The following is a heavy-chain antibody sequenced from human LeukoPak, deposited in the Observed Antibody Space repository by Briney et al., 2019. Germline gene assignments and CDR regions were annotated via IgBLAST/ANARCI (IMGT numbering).Heavy chain of an antibody. CDR2: MNPNSGNT. Sequence: GASVKVSCKASGYTFTSYDINWVRQATGRGLEWMGWMNPNSGNTGYAQKFQGRVTMTRNTSISTAYMELSSLRSEDTAVYYCARGLPYSSSWYYPYYYGMDVWGQGTTVTVSS. CDR3: ARGLPYSSSWYYPYYYGMDV. D-gene: IGHD6-13*01. CDR1: GYTFTSYD. V-gene: IGHV1-8*01. J-gene: IGHJ6*02.